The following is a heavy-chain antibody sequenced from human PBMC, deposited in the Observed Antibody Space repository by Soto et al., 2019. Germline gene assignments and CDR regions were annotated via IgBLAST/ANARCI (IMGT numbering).Heavy chain of an antibody. J-gene: IGHJ6*02. Sequence: ASVKVSCKASGGTFSSYTISWVRQAPGQGLEWMGRISAYNGNTNYAQKLQGRVTMTTDTSTSTAYMELRSLRSDDTAVYYCARDSDSSSWPLYYYYGMDVWGQGTTVTVSS. CDR1: GGTFSSYT. D-gene: IGHD6-13*01. V-gene: IGHV1-18*01. CDR2: ISAYNGNT. CDR3: ARDSDSSSWPLYYYYGMDV.